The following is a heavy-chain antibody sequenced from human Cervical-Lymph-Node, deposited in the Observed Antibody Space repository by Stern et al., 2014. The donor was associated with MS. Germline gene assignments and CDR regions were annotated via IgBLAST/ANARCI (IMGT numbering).Heavy chain of an antibody. D-gene: IGHD1-26*01. CDR3: VRLGKTGGTLTSPNKREYYYGMDV. CDR1: GGSTRSYY. CDR2: IYASGTT. J-gene: IGHJ6*02. V-gene: IGHV4-4*07. Sequence: QVQLVESGPGLVKPSETLSLTCAVSGGSTRSYYWGWIRQPAGKGLEWIGRIYASGTTNYNPSLKSGVTMSIDTSKNQFSLKRTSVTAADTAVYYCVRLGKTGGTLTSPNKREYYYGMDVWGQGTTVVVSS.